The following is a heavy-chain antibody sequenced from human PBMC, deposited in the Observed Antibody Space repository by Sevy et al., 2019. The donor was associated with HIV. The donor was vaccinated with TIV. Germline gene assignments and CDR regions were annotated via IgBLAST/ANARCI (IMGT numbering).Heavy chain of an antibody. Sequence: GGSLRLSCAASGFTFSTYSMTWVRQAPGKGLQWVSVISGSGGSTYYAYSVKGRFTISRDNSKNTMYLQMNSLRAKDTAVYYCARRPDFGVVIPTGVMDVWGQGTTVTVSS. D-gene: IGHD3-3*01. CDR1: GFTFSTYS. CDR2: ISGSGGST. V-gene: IGHV3-23*01. CDR3: ARRPDFGVVIPTGVMDV. J-gene: IGHJ6*02.